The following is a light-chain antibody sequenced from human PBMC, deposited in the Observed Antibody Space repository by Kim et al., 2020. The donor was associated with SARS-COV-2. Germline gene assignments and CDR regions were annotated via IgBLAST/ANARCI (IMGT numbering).Light chain of an antibody. CDR1: QGISSY. V-gene: IGKV1-9*01. J-gene: IGKJ4*01. CDR3: QQLNSYPRGLT. CDR2: AAS. Sequence: SRQGISSYLAWYQQKPGKAPKLLIYAASTLQSGVSSRFSGSGSGTEFTLTISSLQPEDFATYYCQQLNSYPRGLTFGGGTKV.